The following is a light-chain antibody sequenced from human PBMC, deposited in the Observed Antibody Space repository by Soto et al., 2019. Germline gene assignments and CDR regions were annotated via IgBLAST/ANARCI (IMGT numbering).Light chain of an antibody. CDR2: KAS. CDR3: QHYNSYSEA. V-gene: IGKV1-5*03. J-gene: IGKJ1*01. Sequence: DIQMTQSPSTLSGSVGDRVTITWRDSQTISSWLAWYQQKPGNAPKLLIYKASTLKSGVPSRFSGSGSGTEFTLTISSLQPDDVATYECQHYNSYSEAFGQVTQVDIK. CDR1: QTISSW.